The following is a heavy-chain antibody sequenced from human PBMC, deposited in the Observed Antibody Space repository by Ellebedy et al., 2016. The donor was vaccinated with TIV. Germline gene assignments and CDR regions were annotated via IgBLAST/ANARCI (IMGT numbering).Heavy chain of an antibody. D-gene: IGHD6-19*01. CDR1: GFTLSDYW. V-gene: IGHV3-7*03. J-gene: IGHJ3*02. CDR3: ARSRGWRDCFDI. CDR2: MANVKEDGSDK. Sequence: GESLKISCVGPGFTLSDYWMGWVRHTPGKGLEWVANMANVKEDGSDKYYVDSVKGRFTISRGNAENSLYLQMDSLRADDSAVYYCARSRGWRDCFDIWGQGTMVTVSS.